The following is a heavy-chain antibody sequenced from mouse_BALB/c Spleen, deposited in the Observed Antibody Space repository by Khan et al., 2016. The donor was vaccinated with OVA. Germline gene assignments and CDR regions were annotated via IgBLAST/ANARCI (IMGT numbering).Heavy chain of an antibody. Sequence: DVMLVESGGGLVKPGGSLKLSCAASGFIFSSFAMSWIRQTPEKRLEWFATISSGGTYTYYSDSVKGSFTISRDHAKNTLSLQMRSLRYEDTAMYYWARQGARDGGFDCWGQGTTLTVSS. D-gene: IGHD3-3*01. CDR3: ARQGARDGGFDC. CDR2: ISSGGTYT. CDR1: GFIFSSFA. V-gene: IGHV5-9-1*01. J-gene: IGHJ2*01.